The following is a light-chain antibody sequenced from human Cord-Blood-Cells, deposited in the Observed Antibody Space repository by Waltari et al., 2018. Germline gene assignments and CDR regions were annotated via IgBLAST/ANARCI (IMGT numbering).Light chain of an antibody. Sequence: QSALTQPAASSGSAGQSITISCPGTGSDVGDYDYVYWYQQHPGTAPKLMIYDDSHRPSGGSNRFSGSNDGYTASATISGLQPEDEDDDYCSSYSRSSSLLVFGGGTKLTVL. V-gene: IGLV2-14*01. CDR3: SSYSRSSSLLV. CDR2: DDS. CDR1: GSDVGDYDY. J-gene: IGLJ3*02.